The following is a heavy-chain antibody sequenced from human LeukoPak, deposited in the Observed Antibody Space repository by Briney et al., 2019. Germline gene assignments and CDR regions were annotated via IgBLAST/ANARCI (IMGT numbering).Heavy chain of an antibody. CDR1: GGSISSYY. D-gene: IGHD7-27*01. Sequence: SETLSLTCTVSGGSISSYYWSWIRQPPGKGLEWIGYIYYSGSTNYNPSLKSRVTISVDTSKNQFSLKLSSVTAADTAVYYCARVVWGGDFHYSLDVWGKGTTVIVSS. V-gene: IGHV4-59*08. CDR2: IYYSGST. J-gene: IGHJ6*03. CDR3: ARVVWGGDFHYSLDV.